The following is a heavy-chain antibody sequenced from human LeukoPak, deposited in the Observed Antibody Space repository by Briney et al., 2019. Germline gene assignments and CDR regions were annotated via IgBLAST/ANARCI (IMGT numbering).Heavy chain of an antibody. D-gene: IGHD6-19*01. Sequence: GSLRLSCAASRFTVSSNYMSWVRQAPGKGLEWVSLISSVGSTYYADSVKGRFTISRDNSKNTLYLQMNSLRAEDTAVYYCARDQYSSNWYVHHWGQGTLVTVS. CDR1: RFTVSSNY. J-gene: IGHJ1*01. CDR3: ARDQYSSNWYVHH. CDR2: ISSVGST. V-gene: IGHV3-53*01.